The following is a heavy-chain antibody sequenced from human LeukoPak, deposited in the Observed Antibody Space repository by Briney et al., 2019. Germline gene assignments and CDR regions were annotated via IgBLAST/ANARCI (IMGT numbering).Heavy chain of an antibody. Sequence: SVKVSCKASGGTLSSYAISLVRQAHGRGLEWMGRILPIFGTSNYAQKFQGRVTITTDESTSTVYMELSSLRSEDTAVYYCARGYDSSAYYPGWGQGTRVIVSS. CDR1: GGTLSSYA. CDR2: ILPIFGTS. V-gene: IGHV1-69*05. CDR3: ARGYDSSAYYPG. J-gene: IGHJ4*01. D-gene: IGHD3-22*01.